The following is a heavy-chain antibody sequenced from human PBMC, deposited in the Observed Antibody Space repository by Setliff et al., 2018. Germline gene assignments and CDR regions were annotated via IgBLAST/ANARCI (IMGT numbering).Heavy chain of an antibody. D-gene: IGHD1-1*01. J-gene: IGHJ3*02. CDR2: IVSDGSST. V-gene: IGHV3-74*03. CDR1: GFTFRDYY. CDR3: ARRTASSFDI. Sequence: PGESLKISCVASGFTFRDYYMHWVRQAPGKGLVWVSRIVSDGSSTTYADSVKGRFTISRDNVKNEMYLEMNSLRGEDTAVYYCARRTASSFDIWGPGTMVTVSS.